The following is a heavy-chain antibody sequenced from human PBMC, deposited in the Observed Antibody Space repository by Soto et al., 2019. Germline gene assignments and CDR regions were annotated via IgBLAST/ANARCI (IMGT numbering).Heavy chain of an antibody. CDR2: INPNGGDT. CDR3: ARSLVRGGGGDYYYYGMDV. CDR1: GYTFTYYH. D-gene: IGHD2-15*01. V-gene: IGHV1-46*01. Sequence: ASVKVSCKASGYTFTYYHVHWVRQAPGQGLEWMGIINPNGGDTSYAQKFQGRVTMTRDTSTSTVYMELSSLRSEDTAVYYCARSLVRGGGGDYYYYGMDVWGQGTTVTVSS. J-gene: IGHJ6*02.